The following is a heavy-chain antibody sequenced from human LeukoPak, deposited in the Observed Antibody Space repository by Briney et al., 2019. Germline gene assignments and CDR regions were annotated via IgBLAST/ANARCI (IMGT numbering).Heavy chain of an antibody. CDR1: GYTLTELS. V-gene: IGHV1-24*01. CDR2: FDPEDGET. J-gene: IGHJ5*02. Sequence: ASVKVSCKVSGYTLTELSMHWVRQAPGKGLEWMGGFDPEDGETIYAQKFQGRVTMTEDTSTDTAYMELSSLRSEDTAVYYCATPRALTGTTYNWFDPWGQGTLVTVSS. D-gene: IGHD1-7*01. CDR3: ATPRALTGTTYNWFDP.